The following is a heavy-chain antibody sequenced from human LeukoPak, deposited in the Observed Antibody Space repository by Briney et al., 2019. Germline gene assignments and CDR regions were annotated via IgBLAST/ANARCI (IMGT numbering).Heavy chain of an antibody. Sequence: PGGSLRLSCAASGFTFSSYAMSWVRQAPGKGLEWVSAISGSGGSTYYADSVKGRFTISRDNSKNTLYLQMNSLRAEDTAVYYCAKAPPDYGGNSGFAEFDYWGQGTLVTVSS. D-gene: IGHD4-17*01. CDR2: ISGSGGST. CDR3: AKAPPDYGGNSGFAEFDY. J-gene: IGHJ4*02. V-gene: IGHV3-23*01. CDR1: GFTFSSYA.